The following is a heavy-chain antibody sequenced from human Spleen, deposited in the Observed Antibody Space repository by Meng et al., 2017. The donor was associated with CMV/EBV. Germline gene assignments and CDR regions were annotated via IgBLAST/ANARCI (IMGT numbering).Heavy chain of an antibody. CDR2: ISDSGDSP. Sequence: CTASGFTFKSYAVTWVRQAPGKGLEWISLISDSGDSPYYADSVKGRFIISRDNSKNMVYLQMKSLRADDTARYYCAKTLNGYGGEDSWGQGTLVTVSS. CDR3: AKTLNGYGGEDS. J-gene: IGHJ4*02. CDR1: GFTFKSYA. V-gene: IGHV3-23*01. D-gene: IGHD5-18*01.